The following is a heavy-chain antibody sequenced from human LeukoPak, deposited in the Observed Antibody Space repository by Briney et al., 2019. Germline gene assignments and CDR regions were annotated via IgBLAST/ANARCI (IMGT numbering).Heavy chain of an antibody. J-gene: IGHJ4*02. CDR3: ATPSTDYGDYVVLDY. V-gene: IGHV4-34*01. CDR1: GGSFSDYY. Sequence: SETLSLTCAVYGGSFSDYYWSWIRQPPGKGLEWIGEINHSGSTNYNPSLKSRVTISVDTSKNQFSLKLSSVTAADTAVYYCATPSTDYGDYVVLDYWGQGTLVTVSS. D-gene: IGHD4-17*01. CDR2: INHSGST.